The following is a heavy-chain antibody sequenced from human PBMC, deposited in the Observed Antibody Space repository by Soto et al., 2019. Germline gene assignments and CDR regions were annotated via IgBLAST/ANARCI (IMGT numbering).Heavy chain of an antibody. CDR3: ARGRKAYSSSWYVD. CDR1: GGSFSGYC. J-gene: IGHJ4*02. D-gene: IGHD6-13*01. V-gene: IGHV4-34*01. Sequence: QVQLQQWGAGLLKPSETLSLNCAVYGGSFSGYCWSWIRQPPGKGLAWIGEINDSGGTNYNPSLKSRVSISVDTSKNQFSLNLSSVTAADTAVYHCARGRKAYSSSWYVDWGQGTLVTVSS. CDR2: INDSGGT.